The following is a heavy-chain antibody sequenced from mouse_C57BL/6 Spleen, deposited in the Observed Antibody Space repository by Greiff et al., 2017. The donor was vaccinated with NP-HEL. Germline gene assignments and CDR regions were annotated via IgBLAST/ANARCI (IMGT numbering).Heavy chain of an antibody. CDR2: INPYNGGT. CDR1: GYTFTDYY. D-gene: IGHD2-5*01. J-gene: IGHJ4*01. V-gene: IGHV1-19*01. Sequence: EVKLMESGPVLVKPGASVKMSCKASGYTFTDYYMNWVKQSHGKSLEWIGVINPYNGGTSYNQKFKGKATLTVDKSSSTAYMELNSLTSEDSAVYYCAIDPYSKDAMDYWGQGTSVTVSS. CDR3: AIDPYSKDAMDY.